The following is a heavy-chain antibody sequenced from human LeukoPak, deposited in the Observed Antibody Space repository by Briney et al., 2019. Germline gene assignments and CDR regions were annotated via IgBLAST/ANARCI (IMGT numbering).Heavy chain of an antibody. CDR2: ISYDGSNK. J-gene: IGHJ4*02. D-gene: IGHD6-19*01. CDR1: GFTFSSYA. Sequence: GGSLRLSCAASGFTFSSYAMHWLRQAPGKGLEWVAVISYDGSNKYYADPVKGRFTITRDNSKNTLFLQMNSLRAEDTAVYYCARELSGWYYFDYWGQGTLVTVSS. CDR3: ARELSGWYYFDY. V-gene: IGHV3-30*04.